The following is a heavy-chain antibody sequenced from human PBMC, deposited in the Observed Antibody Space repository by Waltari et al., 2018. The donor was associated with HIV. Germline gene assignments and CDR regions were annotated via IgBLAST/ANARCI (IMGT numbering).Heavy chain of an antibody. CDR2: ISYDGSNK. J-gene: IGHJ4*02. V-gene: IGHV3-30*18. CDR1: GFTFSSYG. D-gene: IGHD6-13*01. CDR3: AKDGSWYY. Sequence: QVQLVESGGGVVQPGRSLRLSCAASGFTFSSYGMHWVRQAPGKGLEWVAVISYDGSNKYYADSVKGRFTISRDNSKNTLYLQMNSLRVEDTAVYYCAKDGSWYYWGQGTLVTVSS.